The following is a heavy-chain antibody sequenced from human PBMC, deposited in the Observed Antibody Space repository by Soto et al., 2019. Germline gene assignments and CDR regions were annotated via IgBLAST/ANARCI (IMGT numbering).Heavy chain of an antibody. CDR2: IYYSGST. V-gene: IGHV4-39*01. CDR3: GEFDDYYYGMDV. CDR1: GGSISSSSYY. J-gene: IGHJ6*02. Sequence: PSETLSLTCTVSGGSISSSSYYWGWIRQPPGKGLEWIGSIYYSGSTYYNPSLKSRVTISVDTSKNQFSLKLSSVTAADTAVYYCGEFDDYYYGMDVWGQGTTVTVSS.